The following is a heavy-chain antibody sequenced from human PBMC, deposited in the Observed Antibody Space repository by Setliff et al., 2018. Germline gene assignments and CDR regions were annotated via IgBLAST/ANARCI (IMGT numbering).Heavy chain of an antibody. CDR3: AREGNTRPTYYYYGMDV. CDR1: GGSISSYY. J-gene: IGHJ6*02. CDR2: IYIGGSA. V-gene: IGHV4-4*07. Sequence: PSETLSLTCTVSGGSISSYYWSWIRQPAGKGLEWIGHIYIGGSANYNPSLKSRVTMSIDTSKNQFSLKLNSVTAADMAVYYCAREGNTRPTYYYYGMDVWGQGTTVTVSS.